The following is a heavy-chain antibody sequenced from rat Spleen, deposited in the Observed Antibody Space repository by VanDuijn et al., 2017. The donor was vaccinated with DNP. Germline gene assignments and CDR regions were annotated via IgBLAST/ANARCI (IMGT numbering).Heavy chain of an antibody. D-gene: IGHD1-12*02. CDR3: ARVGDLHDGGSGDALDA. CDR1: GFTFSYYW. Sequence: EVQLVESGGDLVLPGRSLELSCRASGFTFSYYWMTWIRQVPGKGLEWIASITSGVGSTSYPDSVKGRFTISRADARNTLYLQMNSLRSEDTATYYCARVGDLHDGGSGDALDAWGQGTSVTVSS. V-gene: IGHV5-31*01. CDR2: ITSGVGST. J-gene: IGHJ4*01.